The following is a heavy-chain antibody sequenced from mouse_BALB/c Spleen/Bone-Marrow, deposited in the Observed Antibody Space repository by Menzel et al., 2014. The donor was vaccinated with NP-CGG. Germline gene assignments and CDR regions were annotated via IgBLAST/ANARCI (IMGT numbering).Heavy chain of an antibody. CDR1: GYVFSTYW. Sequence: VQLQQSGAELVRPGSSVKISCKASGYVFSTYWMNWVKQRSGQGLEWIGQIYPGDGDTNYNGKFKGTATLTADKSSSTAYMQLSSLTSEYSAVCFCARTGYCNSYDYRGQGTTLTVSS. CDR2: IYPGDGDT. D-gene: IGHD1-1*01. CDR3: ARTGYCNSYDY. V-gene: IGHV1-80*01. J-gene: IGHJ2*01.